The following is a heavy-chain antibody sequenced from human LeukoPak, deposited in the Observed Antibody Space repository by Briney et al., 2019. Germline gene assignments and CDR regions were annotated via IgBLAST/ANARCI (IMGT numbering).Heavy chain of an antibody. Sequence: GGSLRLSCAASGFTFSSYSMNWVRQAPGKGLEWVSSISSSSSYIYYADSVKGPFTISRDNAKNSLYLQMNSLRAEDTAVYYCARDGGGYYYDSSGYYSPFDYWGQGTLVTVSS. CDR2: ISSSSSYI. J-gene: IGHJ4*02. V-gene: IGHV3-21*01. CDR3: ARDGGGYYYDSSGYYSPFDY. D-gene: IGHD3-22*01. CDR1: GFTFSSYS.